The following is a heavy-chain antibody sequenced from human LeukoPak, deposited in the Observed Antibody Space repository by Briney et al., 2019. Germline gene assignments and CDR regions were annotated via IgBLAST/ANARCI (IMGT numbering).Heavy chain of an antibody. CDR2: INPNSDDT. V-gene: IGHV1-2*02. CDR1: GYTFTGYY. Sequence: GASVKVSCKASGYTFTGYYMHWVRQAPGQGLEWMGWINPNSDDTNYAQKFQGRVTMTRDTSISTAYMELSGLRSDDTALYYCARVNPGYNDAYDYWGQGTLVTVSS. CDR3: ARVNPGYNDAYDY. J-gene: IGHJ4*02. D-gene: IGHD5-18*01.